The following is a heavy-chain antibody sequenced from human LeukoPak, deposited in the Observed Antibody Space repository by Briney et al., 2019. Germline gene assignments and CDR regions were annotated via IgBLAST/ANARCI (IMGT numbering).Heavy chain of an antibody. Sequence: SETLSLTCTVSGYSISSGHYWGWIRQPPGKGLEWIGSIYHSGSAYYNPSLKSRVTISVDTSKNQFSLKLSSVTAADTAVYYCARDVGATHAFDIWGQGTMVTVSS. J-gene: IGHJ3*02. CDR2: IYHSGSA. D-gene: IGHD1-26*01. CDR3: ARDVGATHAFDI. CDR1: GYSISSGHY. V-gene: IGHV4-38-2*02.